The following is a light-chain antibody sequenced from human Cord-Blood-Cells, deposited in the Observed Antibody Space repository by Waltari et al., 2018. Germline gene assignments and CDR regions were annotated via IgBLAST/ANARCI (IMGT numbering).Light chain of an antibody. CDR3: SSYTSSSTLYV. CDR2: EVS. CDR1: SSYVGANNY. Sequence: QSALTQPASVSGSPGQSITIPCTGTSSYVGANNYVSWYQQHPGKAPKLMIYEVSNRPSGVSNRFSGSKSGNTASLTISGLQAEDEADYYCSSYTSSSTLYVFGTGTKVTVL. V-gene: IGLV2-14*01. J-gene: IGLJ1*01.